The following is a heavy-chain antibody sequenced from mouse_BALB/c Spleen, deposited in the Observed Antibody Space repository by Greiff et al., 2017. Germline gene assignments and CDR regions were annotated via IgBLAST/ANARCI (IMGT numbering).Heavy chain of an antibody. CDR1: GYSFTSYW. CDR3: ARNYYCSSYYAMDY. D-gene: IGHD1-1*01. Sequence: VQLQQSGPQLVRPGASVKISCKASGYSFTSYWMHWVKQRPGQGLEWIGMIDPSDSETRLNQKFKDKATLTVDKSSSTAYMQLSSPTSEDSAVYYCARNYYCSSYYAMDYWGQGTSVTVSS. CDR2: IDPSDSET. V-gene: IGHV1S127*01. J-gene: IGHJ4*01.